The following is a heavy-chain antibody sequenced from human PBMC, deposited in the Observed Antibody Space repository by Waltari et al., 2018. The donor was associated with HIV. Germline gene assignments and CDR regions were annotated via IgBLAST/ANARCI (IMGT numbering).Heavy chain of an antibody. CDR2: ISSNGGTT. D-gene: IGHD2-8*01. V-gene: IGHV3-64*01. J-gene: IGHJ4*02. Sequence: EVHLVQSGGGLVQPGESLRLSCEASGFTFSTYGMNWVRQATGRGLEYVAGISSNGGTTSYANSVKGRFTISRDNSKNTLYLQMGSLRAEDTAVYYCARTNYYDYWGQGALVTVSS. CDR3: ARTNYYDY. CDR1: GFTFSTYG.